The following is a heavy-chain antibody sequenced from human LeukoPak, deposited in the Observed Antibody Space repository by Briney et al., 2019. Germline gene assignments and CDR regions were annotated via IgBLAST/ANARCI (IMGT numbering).Heavy chain of an antibody. V-gene: IGHV1-8*03. J-gene: IGHJ4*02. Sequence: GASVKVSCKASGYTFTSYDINWVRQATGQGLEWMGWMNPNSGNTGYAQKFQGRVTITRNTSISTAYMELSSLRSEDTAVYYCARGPYYDYSGYHLSTDYWGQGTLVTVFS. CDR3: ARGPYYDYSGYHLSTDY. CDR1: GYTFTSYD. D-gene: IGHD3-22*01. CDR2: MNPNSGNT.